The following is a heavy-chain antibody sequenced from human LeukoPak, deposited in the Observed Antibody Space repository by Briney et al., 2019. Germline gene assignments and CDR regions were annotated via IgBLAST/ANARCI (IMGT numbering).Heavy chain of an antibody. CDR2: ISWDGGST. Sequence: PGGSLRLSCAASGFTFDDYTMHWVRQAPGKGLEWVSLISWDGGSTYYADSVKGRFTISRDNSKNSLYLQMNSLRVDDTAIYYCAKGSRFPDFWGQGTLVIVSS. CDR1: GFTFDDYT. V-gene: IGHV3-43*01. J-gene: IGHJ4*02. CDR3: AKGSRFPDF. D-gene: IGHD3-3*01.